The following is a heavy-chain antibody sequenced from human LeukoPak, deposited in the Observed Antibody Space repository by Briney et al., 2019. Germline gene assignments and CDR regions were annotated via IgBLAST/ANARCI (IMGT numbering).Heavy chain of an antibody. V-gene: IGHV3-30*03. D-gene: IGHD2-15*01. CDR2: ISYDGSNK. J-gene: IGHJ6*02. CDR3: ARDLDCSGGSCYSDYYYGMDV. CDR1: GFTFSSYG. Sequence: GGSLRLSCAASGFTFSSYGMHWVRQAPGKGLEWVAVISYDGSNKYYADSVKGRFTISRDNSKNTLYLQMNSLRAEDTAVYYCARDLDCSGGSCYSDYYYGMDVWAKGPRSPSP.